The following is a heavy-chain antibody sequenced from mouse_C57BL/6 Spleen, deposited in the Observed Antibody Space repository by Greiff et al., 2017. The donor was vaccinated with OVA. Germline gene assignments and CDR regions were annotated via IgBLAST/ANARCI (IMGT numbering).Heavy chain of an antibody. Sequence: QVQLQQPGAELVKPGASVKMSCKASGYTFTSYWITWVKQRPGQGLEWIGDIYPGSGSTNYNEKFKSKATLTVDTSSSTAYMQLSSLTSEDSAVYYCARSPFTTVVPSFYFDYWGQGTTLTVSS. CDR3: ARSPFTTVVPSFYFDY. D-gene: IGHD1-1*01. J-gene: IGHJ2*01. CDR2: IYPGSGST. V-gene: IGHV1-55*01. CDR1: GYTFTSYW.